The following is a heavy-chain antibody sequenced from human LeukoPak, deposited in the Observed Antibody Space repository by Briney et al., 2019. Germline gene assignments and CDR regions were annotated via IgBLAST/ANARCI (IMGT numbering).Heavy chain of an antibody. CDR3: ARDLALDCGGDCYSFGLDY. CDR1: GYSFTSYG. V-gene: IGHV1-18*04. CDR2: ISAYNGNT. Sequence: GDSVKVSCKASGYSFTSYGISWVRQPPGQGLEWMGWISAYNGNTNYAQKLQGRVTMTTDTSTSTAYMELRSLRSDDTAVYYCARDLALDCGGDCYSFGLDYWGQGTLVTVSS. J-gene: IGHJ4*02. D-gene: IGHD2-21*02.